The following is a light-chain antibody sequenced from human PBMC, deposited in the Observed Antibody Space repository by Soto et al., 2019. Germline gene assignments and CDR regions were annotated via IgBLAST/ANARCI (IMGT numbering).Light chain of an antibody. CDR1: SSDVGGYDY. V-gene: IGLV2-14*01. Sequence: QSALTQPASVSGPPGQSITISCTGTSSDVGGYDYVSWYQQHPDKAPKLIVYEVTHRPSGVSNRFSGSKSGNTASLTISGLQAEDEADYYCSSLTSGSTRVFGTGTKLTVL. CDR3: SSLTSGSTRV. J-gene: IGLJ1*01. CDR2: EVT.